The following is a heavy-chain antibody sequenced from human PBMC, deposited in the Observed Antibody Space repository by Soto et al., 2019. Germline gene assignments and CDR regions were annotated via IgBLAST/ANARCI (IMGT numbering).Heavy chain of an antibody. CDR1: GFTFSSYW. J-gene: IGHJ4*02. CDR2: INSDGSRT. D-gene: IGHD5-12*01. V-gene: IGHV3-74*01. Sequence: EVQLVESGGGLVQPAGSLRLSCAASGFTFSSYWMHWVRQAPGKGLVWVSRINSDGSRTDYADSVKGRFTISRDNAKNTLYLEMNSLIAEDTAVYYCARVPTGGYDWNWGQGTLVTVSS. CDR3: ARVPTGGYDWN.